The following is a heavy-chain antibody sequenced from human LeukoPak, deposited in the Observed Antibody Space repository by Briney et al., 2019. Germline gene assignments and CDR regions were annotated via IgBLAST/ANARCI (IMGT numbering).Heavy chain of an antibody. CDR2: IYHSEFT. CDR1: GGSISSGGYF. J-gene: IGHJ4*02. D-gene: IGHD4-17*01. V-gene: IGHV4-30-2*06. Sequence: PSETLSLTCSVSGGSISSGGYFWSWLRQSPGRGLEWIGYIYHSEFTDYNPSLKSRVIISVDRAKNHFSLNLTSVTAADPAVYYCARVSGDYGVKIFDSWGQGTLVTVSS. CDR3: ARVSGDYGVKIFDS.